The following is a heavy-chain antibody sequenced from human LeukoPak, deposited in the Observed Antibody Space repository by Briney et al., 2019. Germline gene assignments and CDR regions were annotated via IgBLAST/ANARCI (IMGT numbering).Heavy chain of an antibody. J-gene: IGHJ4*02. CDR1: KFSFSDYD. V-gene: IGHV3-74*01. CDR2: INSDGSRT. CDR3: ARDGMGAFDY. Sequence: PGGSLRLSCSASKFSFSDYDMHWVRQAPGKGPVWVSFINSDGSRTTYADSVKGRFTISRDNAKNTLYLQMNSLRAEDTAVYYCARDGMGAFDYWGQGTLVTVSS. D-gene: IGHD3-16*01.